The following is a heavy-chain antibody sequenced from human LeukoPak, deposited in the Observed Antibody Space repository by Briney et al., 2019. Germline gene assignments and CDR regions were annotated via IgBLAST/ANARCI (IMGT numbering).Heavy chain of an antibody. CDR2: ISSSSSYI. D-gene: IGHD4-17*01. Sequence: GGSLRLYCAASGFTCSSSSMNWVRQAPCQWLPWVSSISSSSSYIYYADSVKGRFTISRDNAKNSLYLQMNSLRAEDTAVYYCATTVTTEPNDYWGQGTLVTVSS. CDR3: ATTVTTEPNDY. V-gene: IGHV3-21*01. CDR1: GFTCSSSS. J-gene: IGHJ4*02.